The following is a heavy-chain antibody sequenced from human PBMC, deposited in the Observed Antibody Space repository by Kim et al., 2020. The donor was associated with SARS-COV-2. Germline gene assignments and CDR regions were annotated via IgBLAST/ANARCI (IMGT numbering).Heavy chain of an antibody. V-gene: IGHV3-21*01. Sequence: YADSVKVRFTISRDNDKNSLYLQINSLRAEDTAVYYCAGEALEGSDYGMDVWGQGTTVTVSS. CDR3: AGEALEGSDYGMDV. J-gene: IGHJ6*02. D-gene: IGHD1-1*01.